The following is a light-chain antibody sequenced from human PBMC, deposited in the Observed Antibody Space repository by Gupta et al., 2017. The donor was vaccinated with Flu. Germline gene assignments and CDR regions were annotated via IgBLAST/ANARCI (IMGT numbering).Light chain of an antibody. CDR2: DDD. J-gene: IGLJ3*02. V-gene: IGLV3-21*02. CDR3: QVLTSRGYEWV. Sequence: SYVLTQPASVSVAPGQTARITCGGNNSGRKSVPWYQQKPGQAPVLVVYDDDDRPSGIPERFPGSMSEDTATLTISRVEAGDEADYYCQVLTSRGYEWVFGGGTKLTVL. CDR1: NSGRKS.